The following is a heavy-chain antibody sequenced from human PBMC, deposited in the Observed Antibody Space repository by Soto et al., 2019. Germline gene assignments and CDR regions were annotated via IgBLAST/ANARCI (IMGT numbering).Heavy chain of an antibody. V-gene: IGHV3-48*03. Sequence: GGSLRLSCAASGFTFSSYEMNWVRQAPGKGLEWVSYISSSGSTIYYADSVKGRFTISRNNAKNSLYLQMNSLRAEDTAVYYCARGGGLDRPYYFDYWGQGTLVTVSS. CDR2: ISSSGSTI. D-gene: IGHD6-6*01. J-gene: IGHJ4*02. CDR3: ARGGGLDRPYYFDY. CDR1: GFTFSSYE.